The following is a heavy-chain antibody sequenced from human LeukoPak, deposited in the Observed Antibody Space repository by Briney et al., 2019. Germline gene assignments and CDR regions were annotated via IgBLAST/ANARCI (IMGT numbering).Heavy chain of an antibody. CDR3: AKAPVTSCRGAFCYPFDS. Sequence: GGSLRLSCTVSGFSLSSYAMSWVRRAPGKGLEWVSATSSSDDGKYYADSVRGRFTISRDNSRNTMYLQMNSLRAEDAAVYYCAKAPVTSCRGAFCYPFDSWGRGTLVIVSS. D-gene: IGHD2-15*01. CDR1: GFSLSSYA. CDR2: TSSSDDGK. J-gene: IGHJ4*02. V-gene: IGHV3-23*01.